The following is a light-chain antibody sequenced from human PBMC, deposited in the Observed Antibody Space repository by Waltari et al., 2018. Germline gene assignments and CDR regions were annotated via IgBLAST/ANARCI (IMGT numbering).Light chain of an antibody. Sequence: QSALTQPPSASGSPGQSVTLSCPGTSSDAGRSPFVPWYQQHPGKAPKLIISEVTRRPSGVPDRFSALKSGNTASLTVSGLQAEDEADYYCCSYAGNKLIFGGGTKLTVL. V-gene: IGLV2-8*01. CDR1: SSDAGRSPF. J-gene: IGLJ2*01. CDR2: EVT. CDR3: CSYAGNKLI.